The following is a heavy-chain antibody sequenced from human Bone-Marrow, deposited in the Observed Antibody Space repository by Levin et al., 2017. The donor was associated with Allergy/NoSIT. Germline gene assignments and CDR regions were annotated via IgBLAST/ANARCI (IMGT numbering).Heavy chain of an antibody. J-gene: IGHJ4*02. CDR1: GIIFSNHG. CDR2: ISATGGSY. Sequence: GGSLRLSCEARGIIFSNHGMSWVRQAPGKGLEWVAAISATGGSYYYAGSVKGRFTVSRDNSKNTLFLQMNSLRGDDTAVSYCAKDRGFSYGCGFDSWGQGTLVTVSS. CDR3: AKDRGFSYGCGFDS. D-gene: IGHD5-12*01. V-gene: IGHV3-23*01.